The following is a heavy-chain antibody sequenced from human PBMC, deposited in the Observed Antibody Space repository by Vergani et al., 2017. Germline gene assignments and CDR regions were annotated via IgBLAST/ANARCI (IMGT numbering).Heavy chain of an antibody. CDR1: GFTFINAW. J-gene: IGHJ3*02. Sequence: EVQLVESGGGLVKPGGSLRLSCAASGFTFINAWMTWVRQAPGKGLEWVGRIKSKTDGGTTYYAAPVKGKFTISRDDSKNTLYLQMNSLKTEDTAVYYCTTDNQQSSLEICSVPNCYGGFFEKWGQGTVVTVFS. CDR3: TTDNQQSSLEICSVPNCYGGFFEK. CDR2: IKSKTDGGTT. V-gene: IGHV3-15*01. D-gene: IGHD2-15*01.